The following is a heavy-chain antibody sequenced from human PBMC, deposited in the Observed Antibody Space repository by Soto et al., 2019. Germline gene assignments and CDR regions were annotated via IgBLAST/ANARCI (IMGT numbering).Heavy chain of an antibody. D-gene: IGHD3-3*01. CDR3: AKVGTDFWRKYYFDY. J-gene: IGHJ4*02. CDR2: ISGSGGST. Sequence: TGGSLRLSCAASGFTFSSYAMSWVRQAPGKGLEWVSAISGSGGSTYYADSVKGRFTISRDNSKNTLYLQMNSLRAEDTAVYYCAKVGTDFWRKYYFDYWGQGTLVTVSS. CDR1: GFTFSSYA. V-gene: IGHV3-23*01.